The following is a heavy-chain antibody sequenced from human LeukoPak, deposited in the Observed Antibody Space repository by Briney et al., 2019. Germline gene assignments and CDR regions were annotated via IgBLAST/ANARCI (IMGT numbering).Heavy chain of an antibody. D-gene: IGHD4/OR15-4a*01. J-gene: IGHJ4*02. Sequence: ASVKVSCKASGYTFTSYDINWVRQATGQGLEWMGWMNPNSGNTGYSQKFQGRVTMTRNTSISTAYMELSSLRSEDTAVYYCARGMVDQYYYFDYWGQGTLVTVSS. CDR1: GYTFTSYD. CDR3: ARGMVDQYYYFDY. V-gene: IGHV1-8*01. CDR2: MNPNSGNT.